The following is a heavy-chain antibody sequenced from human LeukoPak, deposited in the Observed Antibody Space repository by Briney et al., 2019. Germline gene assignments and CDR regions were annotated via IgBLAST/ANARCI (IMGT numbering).Heavy chain of an antibody. CDR2: ISSSSSYI. CDR1: GFTFSSYS. Sequence: AGGSLRLSCAASGFTFSSYSMNWGRQAPGKGLEWVSSISSSSSYIYYADSVKGRFTISIDNAKNSLYLQMNSLRAEDTAVYYCAREGRREMATITTDGGDFDYWGQGTLVTVSS. J-gene: IGHJ4*02. CDR3: AREGRREMATITTDGGDFDY. D-gene: IGHD5-24*01. V-gene: IGHV3-21*01.